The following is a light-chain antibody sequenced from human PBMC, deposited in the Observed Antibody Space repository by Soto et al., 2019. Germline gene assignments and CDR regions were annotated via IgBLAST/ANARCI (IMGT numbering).Light chain of an antibody. Sequence: EIVLTQSPGTLSLFPGERATLSCRASQSISSSYLACYQQKPGQAPRLLIYGASRRATGIHDRVSGAGSATDFPRTISRLEHEDFAVYYCLQYGSAPAWTFGQGTKVEIK. J-gene: IGKJ1*01. CDR3: LQYGSAPAWT. CDR1: QSISSSY. CDR2: GAS. V-gene: IGKV3-20*01.